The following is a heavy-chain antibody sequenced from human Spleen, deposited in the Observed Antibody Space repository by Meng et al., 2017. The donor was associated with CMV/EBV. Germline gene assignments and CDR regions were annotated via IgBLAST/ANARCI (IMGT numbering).Heavy chain of an antibody. CDR3: ASLGEDIVVVPAAIRSYGMDV. J-gene: IGHJ6*02. CDR1: GFTFSSYG. D-gene: IGHD2-2*01. Sequence: GGSLRLSCAASGFTFSSYGMHWVRQAPGKGLEWVAFIRYDGSNKYYADSVKGRFTISRDNSKNTLYLQMNSLRAEDTAVYYCASLGEDIVVVPAAIRSYGMDVWGQGTTVTVSS. CDR2: IRYDGSNK. V-gene: IGHV3-30*02.